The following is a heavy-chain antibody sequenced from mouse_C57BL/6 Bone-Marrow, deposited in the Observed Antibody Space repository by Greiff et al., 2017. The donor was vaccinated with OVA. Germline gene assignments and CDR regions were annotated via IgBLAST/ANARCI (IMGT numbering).Heavy chain of an antibody. V-gene: IGHV5-6*01. CDR1: GFTFSSYG. Sequence: EVQRVESGGDLVKPGGSLKLSCAASGFTFSSYGMSWVRQTPDKRLEWVATISSGGSYTYYPDSVKGRFTISRDNAKNTRYLQMSSLKSEDTAMYYCASYYDGAWFAYWGQGTLVTVSA. J-gene: IGHJ3*01. CDR3: ASYYDGAWFAY. D-gene: IGHD1-1*01. CDR2: ISSGGSYT.